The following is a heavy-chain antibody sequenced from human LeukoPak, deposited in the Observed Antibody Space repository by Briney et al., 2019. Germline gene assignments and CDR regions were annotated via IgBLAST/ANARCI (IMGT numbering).Heavy chain of an antibody. D-gene: IGHD6-19*01. CDR1: GGSVSSYY. V-gene: IGHV4-4*07. J-gene: IGHJ4*02. CDR3: ASDSDTFSSAWYRYFDY. CDR2: IHPSGST. Sequence: KPSETLSLTCTVSGGSVSSYYWSWIRQPAGKGLEWIGRIHPSGSTNYNPSLKSRVTMSVDTSKSQFSLKLSSVTAADTALYYCASDSDTFSSAWYRYFDYWGQGTLVTVSS.